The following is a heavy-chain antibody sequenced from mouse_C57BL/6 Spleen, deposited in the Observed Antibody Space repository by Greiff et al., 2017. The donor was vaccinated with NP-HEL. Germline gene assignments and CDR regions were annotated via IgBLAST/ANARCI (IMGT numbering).Heavy chain of an antibody. D-gene: IGHD3-2*02. J-gene: IGHJ2*01. Sequence: EVKLQESGGGLVKPGGSLKLSCAASGFTFSSYAMSWVRQTPEKRLEWVATISDGGSYTYYPDNVKGRFTISRDNAKNNLYLQMSHLKSEDTAMYYCARDGGSGYQYYFDYWGQGTTLTVSS. CDR3: ARDGGSGYQYYFDY. CDR1: GFTFSSYA. CDR2: ISDGGSYT. V-gene: IGHV5-4*01.